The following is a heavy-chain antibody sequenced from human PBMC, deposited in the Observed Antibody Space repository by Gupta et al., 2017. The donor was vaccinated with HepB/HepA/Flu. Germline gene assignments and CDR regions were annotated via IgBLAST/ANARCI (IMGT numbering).Heavy chain of an antibody. CDR1: GYTFTGYY. CDR2: INPNSGGT. J-gene: IGHJ4*02. V-gene: IGHV1-2*02. CDR3: ARGGGYIVVVPAAIQLDY. Sequence: QVQLVQSGAEVKKPGASVKVSCKASGYTFTGYYMHWVRQAPGQGLEWMGWINPNSGGTNYAQKFQGRVTMTRDTSISTAYMELSRLRSDDTAVYYCARGGGYIVVVPAAIQLDYWGQGTLVTVSS. D-gene: IGHD2-2*02.